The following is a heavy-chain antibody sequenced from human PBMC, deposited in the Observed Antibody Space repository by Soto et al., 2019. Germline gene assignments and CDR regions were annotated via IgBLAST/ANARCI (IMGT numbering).Heavy chain of an antibody. D-gene: IGHD6-6*01. Sequence: VQLVESGGGLVKPGGSLRLSCAASGFTFSSYSMNWVRQAPGKGLEWVSSISSSSSYIYYADSVKGRFTISRDNAKNSRSLQMNSLRAEDTAVYYCARDVYSSSRYFDYWGQGTLVTVSS. J-gene: IGHJ4*02. CDR3: ARDVYSSSRYFDY. CDR2: ISSSSSYI. CDR1: GFTFSSYS. V-gene: IGHV3-21*01.